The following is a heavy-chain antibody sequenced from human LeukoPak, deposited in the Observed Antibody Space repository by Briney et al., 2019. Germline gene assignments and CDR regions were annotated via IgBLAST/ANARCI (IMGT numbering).Heavy chain of an antibody. V-gene: IGHV4-59*01. CDR1: GDSMSTSY. Sequence: SETLSLTCTVSGDSMSTSYWSWIRQPLGKGLEWIGYFYHSGTDYNPSRKSRVTISGDMSNNQCSLKLSSVTAADTAIYYCARGWRGDHFDYWGQGTLVSVSS. D-gene: IGHD3-16*01. CDR2: FYHSGT. CDR3: ARGWRGDHFDY. J-gene: IGHJ4*02.